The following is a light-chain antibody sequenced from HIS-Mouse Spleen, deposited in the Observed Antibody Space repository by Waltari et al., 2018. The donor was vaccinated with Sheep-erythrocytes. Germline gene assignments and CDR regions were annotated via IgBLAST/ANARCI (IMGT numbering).Light chain of an antibody. Sequence: QSALTQPASVSGSPGHSITISCTGTSSDVGSYNLVSWYQQHPGKAPKLMIYEGRKRPQGVSNLFSGSKSSNTASLTISGLQAEDEADYYCCSYAGSSTPWVFGGGTKLTVL. CDR3: CSYAGSSTPWV. V-gene: IGLV2-23*01. CDR2: EGR. CDR1: SSDVGSYNL. J-gene: IGLJ3*02.